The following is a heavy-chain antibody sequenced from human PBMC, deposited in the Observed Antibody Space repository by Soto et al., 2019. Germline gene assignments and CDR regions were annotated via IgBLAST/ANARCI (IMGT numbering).Heavy chain of an antibody. CDR2: IFYDGSKT. V-gene: IGHV3-33*01. Sequence: GGSLRLSCAASGFSFRDYGMHWVRQAPGKGLDWVAAIFYDGSKTDYADSVKGRFTISRDNSKNTLYMQMNSLRAEDTAVYYCVRDQGDHVIHLDHWGQGALVTVSS. D-gene: IGHD3-16*01. CDR3: VRDQGDHVIHLDH. J-gene: IGHJ4*02. CDR1: GFSFRDYG.